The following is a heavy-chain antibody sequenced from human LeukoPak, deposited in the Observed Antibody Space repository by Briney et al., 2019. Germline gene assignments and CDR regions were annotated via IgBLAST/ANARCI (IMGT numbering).Heavy chain of an antibody. CDR2: FDPEDGET. J-gene: IGHJ4*02. CDR3: ATVTGYSGGWKLDY. D-gene: IGHD6-19*01. Sequence: ASVKVSCKVSGYTLSELSMHWVRPAPGKGLEWMGGFDPEDGETIYAQKFQGRVTLTEDTSTDTAYMELSSLTSEDTAVYYCATVTGYSGGWKLDYWGQGTLVTVSS. V-gene: IGHV1-24*01. CDR1: GYTLSELS.